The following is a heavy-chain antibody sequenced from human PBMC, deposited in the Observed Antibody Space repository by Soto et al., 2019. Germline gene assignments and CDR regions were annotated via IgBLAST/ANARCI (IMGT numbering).Heavy chain of an antibody. CDR1: GFTFSSYW. V-gene: IGHV3-74*01. J-gene: IGHJ6*02. CDR2: INSDGSST. D-gene: IGHD6-6*01. CDR3: AREAGEYSSSSYYYYGMDV. Sequence: GGSLRLSCAASGFTFSSYWMHWVRQAPGKGLVWVSRINSDGSSTSYADSVKGRFTISRDNAKNTLYLQMNSLRAEDTAVYYCAREAGEYSSSSYYYYGMDVWAQGTTVTVSS.